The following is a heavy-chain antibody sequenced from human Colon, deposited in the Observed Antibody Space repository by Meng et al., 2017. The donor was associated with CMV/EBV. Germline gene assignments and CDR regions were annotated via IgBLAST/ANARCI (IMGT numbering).Heavy chain of an antibody. J-gene: IGHJ4*02. Sequence: GGSLRLSCEASGFTFSSSTMNWVRQAPGKGLEWVSSISSLSNDIYYSDTVKGRFTISRDNAKNSLYLEMNSLGAEDTAVYYCARDLGYCSATSCSIWKFDYWGQGTLVTVSS. CDR2: ISSLSNDI. D-gene: IGHD2-2*01. CDR3: ARDLGYCSATSCSIWKFDY. V-gene: IGHV3-21*01. CDR1: GFTFSSST.